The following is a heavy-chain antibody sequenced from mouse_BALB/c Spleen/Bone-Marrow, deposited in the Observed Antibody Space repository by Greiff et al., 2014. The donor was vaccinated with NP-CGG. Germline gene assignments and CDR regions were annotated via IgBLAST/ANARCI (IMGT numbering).Heavy chain of an antibody. V-gene: IGHV5-4*02. CDR1: GFTFSDYY. CDR2: ISDGSTYT. CDR3: ARDRGVQGYAMDY. Sequence: EVKLVESGGGLVKPGGSLKLSCAASGFTFSDYYTYWVRQTPEKRLEWVANISDGSTYTYYPDSVKGRFTISRDNAKNNLYLQMSSLKSEDTALYYCARDRGVQGYAMDYWGQGTSVTVSS. J-gene: IGHJ4*01. D-gene: IGHD2-14*01.